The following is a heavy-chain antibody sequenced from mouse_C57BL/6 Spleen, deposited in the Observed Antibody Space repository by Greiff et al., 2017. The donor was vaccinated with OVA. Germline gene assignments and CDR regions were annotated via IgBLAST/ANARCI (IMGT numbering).Heavy chain of an antibody. V-gene: IGHV1-61*01. CDR2: IYPSDSET. D-gene: IGHD1-1*01. Sequence: QVQLQQPGAELVRPGSSVKLSCKASGYTFTSYWMDWVKQRPGQGLEWIGNIYPSDSETHYNQKFKDKATLTVDKSSSTAYMQLSSLTSEDSAVYYCARRIDYGSREGDYWGQGTTLTVSS. J-gene: IGHJ2*01. CDR3: ARRIDYGSREGDY. CDR1: GYTFTSYW.